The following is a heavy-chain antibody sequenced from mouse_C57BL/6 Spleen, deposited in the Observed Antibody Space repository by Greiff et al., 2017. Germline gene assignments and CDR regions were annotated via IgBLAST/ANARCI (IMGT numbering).Heavy chain of an antibody. CDR3: ARGITTVVATDYYAMDY. CDR1: GYTFTSYW. D-gene: IGHD1-1*01. V-gene: IGHV1-61*01. CDR2: IYPSDSET. Sequence: QVQLQQPGAELVRPGSSVKLSCKASGYTFTSYWMDWVKQRPGQGLEWIGNIYPSDSETHYNQKFKDKATLTVDKSSSTAYMQLSSLTSEDSAVYSGARGITTVVATDYYAMDYWGQGTSVTVSS. J-gene: IGHJ4*01.